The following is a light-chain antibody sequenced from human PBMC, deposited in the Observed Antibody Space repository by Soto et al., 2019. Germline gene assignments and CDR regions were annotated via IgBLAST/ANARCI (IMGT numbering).Light chain of an antibody. Sequence: IVLAQSPATLSLTPGERATLSCRASQSVSSYLAWYQQKPGQAPRLLIYDASNRATGIPARFSGSGSGTAFTLTISSLEPEDFAVYYCQQRSNWPGTFGQGTKVDIK. CDR1: QSVSSY. CDR3: QQRSNWPGT. V-gene: IGKV3-11*01. CDR2: DAS. J-gene: IGKJ1*01.